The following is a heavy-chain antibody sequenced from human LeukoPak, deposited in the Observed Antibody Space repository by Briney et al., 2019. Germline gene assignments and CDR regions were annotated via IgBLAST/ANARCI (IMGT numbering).Heavy chain of an antibody. CDR3: ARHLSGVTGYTYGRGIDY. D-gene: IGHD5-18*01. Sequence: GGSLRLSCAASGFTFDDYGMSWVRQAPGKGLEWVSGINWNGGSTGYADSVKGRFTISRDNAKNSLYLQMNSLRAEDTAVYYCARHLSGVTGYTYGRGIDYWGQGTLVTVSS. CDR1: GFTFDDYG. CDR2: INWNGGST. J-gene: IGHJ4*02. V-gene: IGHV3-20*04.